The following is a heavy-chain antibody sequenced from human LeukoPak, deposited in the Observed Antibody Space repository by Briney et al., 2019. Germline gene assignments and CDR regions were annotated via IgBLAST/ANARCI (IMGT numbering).Heavy chain of an antibody. Sequence: SETLSLTCTVSGGSISSGGYYWSWIRQHPGKGLEWIGYIYYSGSTYYNPSLKSRVTISVDTSKNQFSLKLSSVTAADTAVYYCAREGVYSSSWYPDYWGQGTLVTVSS. CDR3: AREGVYSSSWYPDY. CDR1: GGSISSGGYY. D-gene: IGHD6-13*01. V-gene: IGHV4-31*03. J-gene: IGHJ4*02. CDR2: IYYSGST.